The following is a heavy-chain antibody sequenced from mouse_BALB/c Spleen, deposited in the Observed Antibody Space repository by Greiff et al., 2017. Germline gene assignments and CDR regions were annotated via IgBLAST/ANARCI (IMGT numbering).Heavy chain of an antibody. CDR2: IRLKSDNYAT. V-gene: IGHV6-6*02. CDR1: GFTFSSYW. J-gene: IGHJ2*01. Sequence: EVQLVESGGGLVQPGGSMKLSCVASGFTFSSYWMSWVRQSPEKGLEWVAEIRLKSDNYATHYAESVKGKFTISRDDSKSRLYLQMNSLRAEDTGIYYCTRGSYYFDYWGQGTTLTVSS. D-gene: IGHD3-1*01. CDR3: TRGSYYFDY.